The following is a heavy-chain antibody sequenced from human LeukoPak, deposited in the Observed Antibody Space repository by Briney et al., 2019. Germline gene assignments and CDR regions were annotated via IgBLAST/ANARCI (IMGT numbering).Heavy chain of an antibody. J-gene: IGHJ6*03. D-gene: IGHD6-19*01. CDR1: GGSISSYY. CDR3: ARGGTGYSSGWYNYYYMDV. Sequence: SETLSLTCTVSGGSISSYYWSWIRQPPGKGLEWIGYIYYSGSTNYNPSLKSRVTISVDTSKNRFSLKLSSVTAADTAVYYCARGGTGYSSGWYNYYYMDVWGKGTTVTVSS. V-gene: IGHV4-59*01. CDR2: IYYSGST.